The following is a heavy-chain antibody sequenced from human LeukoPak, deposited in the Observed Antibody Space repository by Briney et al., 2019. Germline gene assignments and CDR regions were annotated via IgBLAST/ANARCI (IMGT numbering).Heavy chain of an antibody. Sequence: SEALSLTCTVSGGSITTSTYYWGWIRQPPGKGLEWIGSIFYSGNTYYNPSLKSRVTISVDTSKNQFSLKVSSVTDADAAVYYYATYPIAAVTFDSWGQGTLVTVSS. CDR2: IFYSGNT. J-gene: IGHJ4*02. D-gene: IGHD4-17*01. V-gene: IGHV4-39*01. CDR1: GGSITTSTYY. CDR3: ATYPIAAVTFDS.